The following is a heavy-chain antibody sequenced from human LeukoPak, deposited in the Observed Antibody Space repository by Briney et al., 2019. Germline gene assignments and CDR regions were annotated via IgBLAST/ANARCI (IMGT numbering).Heavy chain of an antibody. J-gene: IGHJ4*02. CDR3: AGQYSGYDFYQFDY. CDR2: IYYSGST. CDR1: GGSISSGGYY. Sequence: SETLSLTCTVSGGSISSGGYYWSWIRQPPGKGLEWIGYIYYSGSTNYNPSLKSRVTISVDTSKNQFSLKLTSVTAADTAVYYCAGQYSGYDFYQFDYWRQGTLVTVSS. D-gene: IGHD5-12*01. V-gene: IGHV4-61*08.